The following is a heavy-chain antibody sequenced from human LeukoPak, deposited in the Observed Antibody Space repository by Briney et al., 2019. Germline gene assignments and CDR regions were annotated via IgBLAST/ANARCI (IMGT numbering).Heavy chain of an antibody. D-gene: IGHD6-19*01. V-gene: IGHV3-30*03. CDR3: ARAGGSSGWGDWYFDL. J-gene: IGHJ2*01. CDR2: ISYDGSNK. Sequence: QPGRSLRLSCAASGFSFSSYGMHWVRQAPGKGLGWVAVISYDGSNKYYADSVKGRFTISRDNAKNSLYLQMNSLRAEDTAVYYCARAGGSSGWGDWYFDLWGRGTLVTVSS. CDR1: GFSFSSYG.